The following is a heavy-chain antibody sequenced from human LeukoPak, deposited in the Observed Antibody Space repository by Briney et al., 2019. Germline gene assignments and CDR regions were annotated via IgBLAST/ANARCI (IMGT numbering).Heavy chain of an antibody. Sequence: ASVKVSCKASGYTFTCYYMHWVRQAPGQGLEWMGWINPNSGGTNYAQKFQGRVTMTRDTSISTAYMELSRLRSDDTAVYYCARDMNYYDSSAWHWGQGTLVTVSS. J-gene: IGHJ4*02. CDR1: GYTFTCYY. CDR3: ARDMNYYDSSAWH. D-gene: IGHD3-22*01. CDR2: INPNSGGT. V-gene: IGHV1-2*02.